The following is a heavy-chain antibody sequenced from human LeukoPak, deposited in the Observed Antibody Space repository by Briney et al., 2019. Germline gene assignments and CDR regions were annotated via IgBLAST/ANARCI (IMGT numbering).Heavy chain of an antibody. Sequence: GGSLRLSCAASGFTFRDYYMSWIRQAPGKGLVWLSYISSSGYTIYYADSVKGRFTISRDNANNSLYLQMNSLRAEDTAVYYCARYCSSTSCSEDWGQGTLVTVSS. V-gene: IGHV3-11*04. CDR1: GFTFRDYY. CDR3: ARYCSSTSCSED. D-gene: IGHD2-2*01. CDR2: ISSSGYTI. J-gene: IGHJ4*02.